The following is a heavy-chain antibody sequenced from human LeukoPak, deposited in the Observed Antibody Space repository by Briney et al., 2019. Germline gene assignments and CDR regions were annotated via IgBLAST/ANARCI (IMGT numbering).Heavy chain of an antibody. Sequence: ASVKVSCKASGYSFSDHFLHWVRQAPGHVFQWRGLINPQNGDTSYSETFRDRVTMTRDTSTSTVYMHLNDLTSQDTALYFCARGASGTLRSFDWLTQEPLDFWGQGTPVTVSS. CDR1: GYSFSDHF. D-gene: IGHD3-10*01. J-gene: IGHJ4*02. CDR2: INPQNGDT. V-gene: IGHV1-2*06. CDR3: ARGASGTLRSFDWLTQEPLDF.